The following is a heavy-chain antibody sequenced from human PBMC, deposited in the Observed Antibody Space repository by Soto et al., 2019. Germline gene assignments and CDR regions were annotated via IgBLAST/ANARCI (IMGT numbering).Heavy chain of an antibody. CDR3: AKDPYHPTVDYYGMDV. CDR2: ISGSGGST. D-gene: IGHD2-2*01. J-gene: IGHJ6*02. CDR1: GFTFSSYA. V-gene: IGHV3-23*01. Sequence: PGGSLRLSCAASGFTFSSYAMSWVRQAPGKGLEWVSAISGSGGSTYYADSVKGRFTISRDNSKNTLYLQMNSLRAEDTAVYYCAKDPYHPTVDYYGMDVWGQGTTVTVFS.